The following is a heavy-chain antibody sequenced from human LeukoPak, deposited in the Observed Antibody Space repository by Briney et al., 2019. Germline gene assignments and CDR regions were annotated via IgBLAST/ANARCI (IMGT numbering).Heavy chain of an antibody. D-gene: IGHD3-22*01. V-gene: IGHV3-21*01. Sequence: PGGSLRLSCAASGFTFSSYSMNWVRQAPGKGLEWVSSISSSSSYIYYADSVKGRFTISRDNAKNSLYLQMNSLRAEDTAVYYCARSSPDGSGYPYWGRGTLVTVSS. CDR3: ARSSPDGSGYPY. J-gene: IGHJ4*02. CDR1: GFTFSSYS. CDR2: ISSSSSYI.